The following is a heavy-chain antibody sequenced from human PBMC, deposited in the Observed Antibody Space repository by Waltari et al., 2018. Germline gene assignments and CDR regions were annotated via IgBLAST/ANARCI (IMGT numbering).Heavy chain of an antibody. CDR1: GFTFSRYG. CDR3: ATVGAIGV. J-gene: IGHJ6*02. V-gene: IGHV3-30*02. CDR2: IRYDGSNK. Sequence: QVQLVESGGGVVQPGGSLSLSCAASGFTFSRYGMHWVRQAPGKGLAWVAFIRYDGSNKYYADAVKGRVTISRDNSKNTLYLQMNSLRAEDTAVYYGATVGAIGVWGQGTTVTVSS. D-gene: IGHD1-26*01.